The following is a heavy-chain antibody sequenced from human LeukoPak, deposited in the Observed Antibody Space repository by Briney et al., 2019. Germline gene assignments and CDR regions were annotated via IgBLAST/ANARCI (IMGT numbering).Heavy chain of an antibody. CDR1: GFTFSSYW. V-gene: IGHV3-7*05. CDR2: IKQDGSVE. Sequence: GGSLRLSCAASGFTFSSYWMSWVRQAPGKGLEWVANIKQDGSVEYYVVSVKGRFTISRDNAKESLYLQMNSLRAEDTAVYYCAKYVSAKGPPYALDVWGQGTTVTVSS. D-gene: IGHD2/OR15-2a*01. CDR3: AKYVSAKGPPYALDV. J-gene: IGHJ6*02.